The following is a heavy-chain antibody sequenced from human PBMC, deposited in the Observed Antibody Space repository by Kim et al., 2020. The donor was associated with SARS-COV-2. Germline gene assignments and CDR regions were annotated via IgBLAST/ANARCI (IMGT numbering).Heavy chain of an antibody. CDR3: AKYTGGMDV. J-gene: IGHJ6*02. Sequence: GGPSYAESVKGRFNIARDNSRNTLYLKMNSLRAEDTAVYYCAKYTGGMDVWGPGTTVTVSS. CDR2: GGP. V-gene: IGHV3-23*01.